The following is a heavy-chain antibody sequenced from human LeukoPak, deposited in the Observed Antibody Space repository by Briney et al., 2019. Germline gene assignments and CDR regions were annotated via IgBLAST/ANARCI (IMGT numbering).Heavy chain of an antibody. D-gene: IGHD1-26*01. CDR1: GGTFSSYA. CDR2: IIPIFGTA. V-gene: IGHV1-69*13. J-gene: IGHJ3*02. Sequence: ASVKVSCKASGGTFSSYAISWVRQAPGQGLEWMGGIIPIFGTANYAQKFQGRVTITADESTSTAYMELSSLRSEDTAVYYCARGELKGSAFDIWGQGTMVTVSS. CDR3: ARGELKGSAFDI.